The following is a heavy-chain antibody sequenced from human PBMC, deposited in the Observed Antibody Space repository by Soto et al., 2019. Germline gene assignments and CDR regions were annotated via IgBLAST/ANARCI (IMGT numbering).Heavy chain of an antibody. CDR2: IIPILGIA. V-gene: IGHV1-69*02. D-gene: IGHD2-15*01. CDR3: ARAATIALYYFDY. CDR1: GGTFSSYT. J-gene: IGHJ4*02. Sequence: SVKVSCTASGGTFSSYTISWVRQAPGQGLEWMGRIIPILGIANYAQKFQGRVTITADKSTSTAYMELSSLRSEDTAVYYCARAATIALYYFDYWGQGTLVTVSS.